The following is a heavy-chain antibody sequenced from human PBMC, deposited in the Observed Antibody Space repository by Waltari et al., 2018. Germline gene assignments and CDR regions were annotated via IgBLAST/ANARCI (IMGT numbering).Heavy chain of an antibody. CDR1: VGSISSTNYS. D-gene: IGHD6-19*01. Sequence: QLQLQESGPGLLKPSETLSLTCTVSVGSISSTNYSWAWIRQPPGKGLEWIGTIYYSGITYYNPSLKSRVTMSVDTSKNQFSLKLSSVTAADTAIYFCVRSSEAVSSYNRFDPWGQGTLVAVSS. CDR2: IYYSGIT. CDR3: VRSSEAVSSYNRFDP. V-gene: IGHV4-39*01. J-gene: IGHJ5*02.